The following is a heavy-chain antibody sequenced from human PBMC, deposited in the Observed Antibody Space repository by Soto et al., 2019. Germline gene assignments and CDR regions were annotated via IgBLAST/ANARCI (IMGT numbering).Heavy chain of an antibody. CDR1: GFTFSTYG. CDR2: ISGGGGTT. V-gene: IGHV3-23*01. D-gene: IGHD5-18*01. CDR3: AMLKVDTSVADFDY. J-gene: IGHJ4*02. Sequence: GGSLRLSCAASGFTFSTYGMNWVRQAPGKGLEWVSGISGGGGTTYYADSVKGRFTISRDNSKNTLYLQMNSLRAEDTAVYYCAMLKVDTSVADFDYWGQGTLVNVAS.